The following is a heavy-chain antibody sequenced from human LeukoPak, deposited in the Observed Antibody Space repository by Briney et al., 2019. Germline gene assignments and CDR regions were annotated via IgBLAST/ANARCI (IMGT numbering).Heavy chain of an antibody. D-gene: IGHD3-10*01. CDR3: ARANMVRGVGSFFDRNWFDP. CDR2: ISGYNGNT. V-gene: IGHV1-18*01. Sequence: ASVKVSCKASGYTFTSYGIGWVRQAPGHGLEWMGRISGYNGNTNYAEKFQGRVTMTTDTFTSTAYMELRSLRSDDTAVYYCARANMVRGVGSFFDRNWFDPWGQGTLVTVSS. J-gene: IGHJ5*02. CDR1: GYTFTSYG.